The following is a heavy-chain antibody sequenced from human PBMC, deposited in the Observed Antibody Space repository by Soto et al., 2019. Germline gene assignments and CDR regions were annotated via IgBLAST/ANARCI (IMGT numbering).Heavy chain of an antibody. J-gene: IGHJ5*02. CDR1: GYTFTSYY. D-gene: IGHD2-15*01. CDR2: IIPILGIA. CDR3: ARRSDIRDRPNEPAVVLDP. Sequence: SVKVSCKASGYTFTSYYMHWVRQAPGQGLEWMGRIIPILGIANYAQKFQGRVTITADKSTSTAYMELSSLRSEDTAVYYCARRSDIRDRPNEPAVVLDPSGQGTLVTVSS. V-gene: IGHV1-69*02.